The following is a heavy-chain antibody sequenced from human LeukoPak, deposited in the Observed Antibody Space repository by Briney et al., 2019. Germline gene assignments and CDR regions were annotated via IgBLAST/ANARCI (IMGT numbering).Heavy chain of an antibody. J-gene: IGHJ4*02. CDR2: IRQDDSEK. CDR3: AREGIAAAGTPYFDY. Sequence: GGSLRLSCSASGFTFSDYWMMWVRQAPGKGLEWVGNIRQDDSEKNYVDSVKGRFTISRDNAKSSLYLQMNSLRAEDTAVYYCAREGIAAAGTPYFDYWGQGTLVTVSS. D-gene: IGHD6-13*01. V-gene: IGHV3-7*01. CDR1: GFTFSDYW.